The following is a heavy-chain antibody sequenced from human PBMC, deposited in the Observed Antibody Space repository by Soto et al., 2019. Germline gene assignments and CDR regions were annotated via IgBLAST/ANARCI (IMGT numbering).Heavy chain of an antibody. CDR1: GGTFSSYA. Sequence: QVQLVQSGAEVKKPGSSVKVSCKASGGTFSSYAISWVRQAPGQGLEWMGGIIPIFGTANYAQKFQGRVTITADESTSTAYMELSSLRSEDTDVYFCASRYSSSWYRYWGQGTLVTVSS. J-gene: IGHJ4*02. D-gene: IGHD6-13*01. CDR2: IIPIFGTA. CDR3: ASRYSSSWYRY. V-gene: IGHV1-69*12.